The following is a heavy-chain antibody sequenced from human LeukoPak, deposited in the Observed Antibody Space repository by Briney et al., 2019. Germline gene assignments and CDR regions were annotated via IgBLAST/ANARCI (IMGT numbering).Heavy chain of an antibody. CDR3: ARSGYDILTGYYNH. V-gene: IGHV3-11*06. D-gene: IGHD3-9*01. CDR2: ISSSSSYT. J-gene: IGHJ5*02. CDR1: GFTFSDYY. Sequence: GGSLRLSCAASGFTFSDYYMSWIRQAPGKGLEWVSYISSSSSYTNYADSVKGRFTISRDNAKNSLYLQMNSLRAEDTAVYYCARSGYDILTGYYNHWGQGTLVTVSS.